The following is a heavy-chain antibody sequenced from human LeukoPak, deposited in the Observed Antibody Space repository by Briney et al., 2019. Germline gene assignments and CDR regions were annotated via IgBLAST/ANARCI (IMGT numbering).Heavy chain of an antibody. Sequence: SLSLTCTVSGGSISISSFYWGWIRQTPGKGLEWTGSIYYSGSTYYNPSLKSRVTMSVDTSKNQFSLKLSSVTAADTAVYYCAGERGITMVRGIMTDYWGQGTLVTVS. CDR3: AGERGITMVRGIMTDY. V-gene: IGHV4-39*07. CDR2: IYYSGST. D-gene: IGHD3-10*01. J-gene: IGHJ4*02. CDR1: GGSISISSFY.